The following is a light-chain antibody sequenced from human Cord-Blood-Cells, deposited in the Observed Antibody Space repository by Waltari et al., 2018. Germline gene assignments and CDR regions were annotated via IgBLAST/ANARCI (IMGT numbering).Light chain of an antibody. Sequence: DIVMTQSPDSLAVSLGERATINCKSSQSVLYSSNNKNYLAWYQQKPGQPPKLLIYWASTRESGVPDRCSGSGSGTDFTLTISSLQTEDGAVYYCQQYYSTPYTFGHGTKLEIK. V-gene: IGKV4-1*01. CDR3: QQYYSTPYT. CDR1: QSVLYSSNNKNY. J-gene: IGKJ2*01. CDR2: WAS.